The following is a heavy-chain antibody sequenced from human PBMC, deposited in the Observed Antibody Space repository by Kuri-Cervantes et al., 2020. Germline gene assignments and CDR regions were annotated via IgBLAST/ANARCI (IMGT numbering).Heavy chain of an antibody. CDR1: GGSFNGYY. CDR2: INHSGST. V-gene: IGHV4-34*01. J-gene: IGHJ4*02. D-gene: IGHD6-13*01. CDR3: ARAAAAAPVAD. Sequence: GSLRLSCAVYGGSFNGYYWSWIRQPPGKGLEWIGEINHSGSTNYNPSLKSRVTISVDTSKKQFSLKLNSVTAADTAVYYCARAAAAAPVADWGQGTLVTVSS.